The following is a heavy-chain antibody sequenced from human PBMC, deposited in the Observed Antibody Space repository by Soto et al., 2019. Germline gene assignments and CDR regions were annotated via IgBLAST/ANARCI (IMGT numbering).Heavy chain of an antibody. V-gene: IGHV4-59*08. Sequence: QVQLQESGPGLVKPSETLSLTCTVSGVSISSDYWSWIRQSPGKGLEWIGNIFYSGSPNYNPSLKSRVTISLDTSKNPISLRLTSVTAADTDPYYCARGHSSSWGNWFDPWGQGTLVTVSS. J-gene: IGHJ5*02. D-gene: IGHD6-13*01. CDR3: ARGHSSSWGNWFDP. CDR2: IFYSGSP. CDR1: GVSISSDY.